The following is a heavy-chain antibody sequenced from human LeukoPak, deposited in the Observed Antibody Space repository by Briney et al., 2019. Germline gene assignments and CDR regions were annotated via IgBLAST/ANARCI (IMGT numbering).Heavy chain of an antibody. J-gene: IGHJ5*02. V-gene: IGHV3-23*01. CDR3: ARDGFRGDSSGYFLQYNWFDP. CDR1: GFTFSSYG. Sequence: GGTLRLSCAASGFTFSSYGMSWVRQAPGKGLEWVSTISGSGGSTYYADSVKGRFTISRDNAKNSLYLQMNSLRAEDTAVYYCARDGFRGDSSGYFLQYNWFDPWGQGTLVTVSS. CDR2: ISGSGGST. D-gene: IGHD3-22*01.